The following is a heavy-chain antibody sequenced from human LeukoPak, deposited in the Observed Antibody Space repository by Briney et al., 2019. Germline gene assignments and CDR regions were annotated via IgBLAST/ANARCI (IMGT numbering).Heavy chain of an antibody. D-gene: IGHD5-18*01. J-gene: IGHJ4*02. Sequence: ASVKVSCKASGYTFTTHAMHWVRQAPGQRLEWMGWINAGNGGTKYSQKFQGRVIITRDTSASTAYMELSSLRSEDTAVYYCARESPQRSGYSYPHWGQGTLVTVSS. V-gene: IGHV1-3*01. CDR1: GYTFTTHA. CDR2: INAGNGGT. CDR3: ARESPQRSGYSYPH.